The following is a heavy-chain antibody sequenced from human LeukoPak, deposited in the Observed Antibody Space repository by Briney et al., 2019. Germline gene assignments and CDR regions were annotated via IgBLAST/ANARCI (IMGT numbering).Heavy chain of an antibody. CDR1: GYTFTIYG. CDR3: ARMAIREQLTSNNWFDP. Sequence: ASVKVSCKSAGYTFTIYGMNWVRQAPGQGLERMGCINTNTGNTTYAQGFTVRFVFSLDTSVSTAYLQISSLKAEDTAVYYCARMAIREQLTSNNWFDPWGQGTLVTVSS. V-gene: IGHV7-4-1*02. J-gene: IGHJ5*02. D-gene: IGHD6-13*01. CDR2: INTNTGNT.